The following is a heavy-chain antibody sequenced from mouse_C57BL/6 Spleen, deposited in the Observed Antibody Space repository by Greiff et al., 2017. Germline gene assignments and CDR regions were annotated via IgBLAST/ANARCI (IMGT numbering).Heavy chain of an antibody. CDR3: ARRDGSCYGGFAY. Sequence: VQLQQPGAELVKPGASVKMSCKASGYTFTSYWITWVKQRPGQGLEWIGAIYPGSGSTNYNEKFKSKDTLTVDTSSSTAYMQLSSLPSSDSAVDYCARRDGSCYGGFAYGGKGALVTVSA. V-gene: IGHV1-55*01. D-gene: IGHD1-1*01. CDR1: GYTFTSYW. CDR2: IYPGSGST. J-gene: IGHJ3*01.